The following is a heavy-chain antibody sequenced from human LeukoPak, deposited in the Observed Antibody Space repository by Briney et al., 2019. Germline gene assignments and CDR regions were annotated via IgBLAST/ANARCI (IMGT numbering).Heavy chain of an antibody. CDR2: ISSSSSYT. CDR1: GFTFSDYY. Sequence: GGSLRLSCAASGFTFSDYYMSWIRQAPGKGLEWVSYISSSSSYTNYADSVKGRFTISRDNAKNSLYLQMNSLRAEDTAVYYCAKVGILRYFDWLSLDYWGQGTLVTVSS. J-gene: IGHJ4*02. CDR3: AKVGILRYFDWLSLDY. V-gene: IGHV3-11*05. D-gene: IGHD3-9*01.